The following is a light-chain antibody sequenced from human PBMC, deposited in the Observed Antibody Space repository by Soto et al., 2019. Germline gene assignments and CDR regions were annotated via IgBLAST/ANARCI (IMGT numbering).Light chain of an antibody. J-gene: IGLJ2*01. Sequence: QSVLTQPPSVSGAPGQRVTISCTGSSSSIGAGYDVHWYQQLPGTAPKLLIYGNFNRPSGVPDRFSGSKSGTSASLAITGLQAADEADYYCQSSDSSLSGHVVFGGGTQLTVL. CDR1: SSSIGAGYD. V-gene: IGLV1-40*01. CDR3: QSSDSSLSGHVV. CDR2: GNF.